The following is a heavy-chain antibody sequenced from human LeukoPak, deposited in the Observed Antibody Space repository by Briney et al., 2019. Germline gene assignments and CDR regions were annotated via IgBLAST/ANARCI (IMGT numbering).Heavy chain of an antibody. V-gene: IGHV3-74*01. Sequence: GGSLRLSCAASGFTFSSYWMHWVRQAPGKGLVWVSRISSDGSTTSYADSVKGRFTISRDNAKNTLYLQMSSLRAEDTAVYYCARRGGSYNDYWGQGALVTVSS. J-gene: IGHJ4*02. CDR1: GFTFSSYW. CDR3: ARRGGSYNDY. D-gene: IGHD1-26*01. CDR2: ISSDGSTT.